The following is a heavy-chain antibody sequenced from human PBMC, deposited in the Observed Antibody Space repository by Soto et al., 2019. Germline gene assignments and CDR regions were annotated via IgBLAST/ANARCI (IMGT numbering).Heavy chain of an antibody. Sequence: GGSLRLSCAASGFTFDSYWMHWFRQAPGKGLVWVSRIRPDGSGANYADSVKGRFTISRDNAKNTLDLQMNSLRAEDTALYYCARDLVLGSGSCDYWGQGTLVTVSS. D-gene: IGHD3-10*02. V-gene: IGHV3-74*01. CDR3: ARDLVLGSGSCDY. CDR1: GFTFDSYW. CDR2: IRPDGSGA. J-gene: IGHJ4*02.